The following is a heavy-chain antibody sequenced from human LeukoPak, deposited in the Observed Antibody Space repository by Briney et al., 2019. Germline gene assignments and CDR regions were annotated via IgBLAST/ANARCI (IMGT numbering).Heavy chain of an antibody. CDR3: AKGGLTIFGVVTLSPFDY. CDR1: GFTFSSYA. V-gene: IGHV3-23*01. D-gene: IGHD3-3*01. Sequence: PGGSLRLSCAASGFTFSSYAMSWVRQAPGKGLEWVSAISGSGGSTYYADSVKGRFTISRDNSKNTPYLQMNSLRAEDTAVYYCAKGGLTIFGVVTLSPFDYWGQGTLVTVSS. J-gene: IGHJ4*02. CDR2: ISGSGGST.